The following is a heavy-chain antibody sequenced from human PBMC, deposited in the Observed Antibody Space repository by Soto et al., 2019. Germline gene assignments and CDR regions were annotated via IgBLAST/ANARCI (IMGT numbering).Heavy chain of an antibody. CDR2: IYYSGST. CDR3: ARELTGTYYFDY. CDR1: GGSISSGGYY. V-gene: IGHV4-31*03. J-gene: IGHJ4*02. Sequence: QVQLQESGPGLVKPSQTLSLTCTVSGGSISSGGYYWSWIRQHPGKGLEWIGYIYYSGSTYYNPSLKSRVTISENTSKNQFSLKLSSVTAADTAVYYCARELTGTYYFDYWGQGTLVTVSS. D-gene: IGHD1-7*01.